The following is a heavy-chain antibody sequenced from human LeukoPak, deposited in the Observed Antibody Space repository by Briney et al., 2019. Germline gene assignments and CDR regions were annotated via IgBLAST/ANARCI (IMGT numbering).Heavy chain of an antibody. Sequence: GGSLRLSCAASGFTVSSNEMSWVRQAPGKGLEWVSSISGGSTYYADSRKGRFTISRDNAKNSLYLQMNSLRAEDTAVYYCAELGITMIGGVWGKGTTVTISS. J-gene: IGHJ6*04. CDR3: AELGITMIGGV. CDR1: GFTVSSNE. V-gene: IGHV3-38-3*01. D-gene: IGHD3-10*02. CDR2: ISGGST.